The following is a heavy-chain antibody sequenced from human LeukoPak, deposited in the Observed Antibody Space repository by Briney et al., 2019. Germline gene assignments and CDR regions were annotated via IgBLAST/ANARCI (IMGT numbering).Heavy chain of an antibody. CDR2: IRYDGNNK. CDR3: ANLEYYSSGWYDYYYYMDV. J-gene: IGHJ6*03. D-gene: IGHD6-19*01. CDR1: GFIFRSYG. Sequence: VGSLRLSCAASGFIFRSYGMYWVRQAPGKGLEWVAFIRYDGNNKDYADSVKGRFTISKDTSKNTLYLQMNSLRAEDTAVYYCANLEYYSSGWYDYYYYMDVWGKGTTVTVSS. V-gene: IGHV3-30*02.